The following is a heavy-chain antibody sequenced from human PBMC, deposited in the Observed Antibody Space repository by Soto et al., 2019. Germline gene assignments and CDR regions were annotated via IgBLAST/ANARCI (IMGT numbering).Heavy chain of an antibody. CDR3: AREGMNYYYDSSGYYFGYYFDY. V-gene: IGHV3-7*03. Sequence: PGVSLRLSCAASGFTFSSYWMSWVRQAPGKGLEWVANIKQDGSEKYYVDSVKGRFTISRDNAKNSLYLQMNSLRAEDTAVYYCAREGMNYYYDSSGYYFGYYFDYWGQGTLVTVSS. D-gene: IGHD3-22*01. J-gene: IGHJ4*02. CDR1: GFTFSSYW. CDR2: IKQDGSEK.